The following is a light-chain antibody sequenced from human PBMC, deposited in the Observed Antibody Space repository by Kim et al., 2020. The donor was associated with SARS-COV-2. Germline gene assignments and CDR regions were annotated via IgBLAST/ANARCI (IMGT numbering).Light chain of an antibody. CDR1: GNNVGDLG. V-gene: IGLV10-54*01. Sequence: RRTATLTCTGNGNNVGDLGAAWLQQHPGHPPKLLSYRDNSRPSGVSERLSASRSANTASLTITGLQPEDEADYYCSAWDKSLNVWVFGGGTQLTVL. CDR2: RDN. CDR3: SAWDKSLNVWV. J-gene: IGLJ3*02.